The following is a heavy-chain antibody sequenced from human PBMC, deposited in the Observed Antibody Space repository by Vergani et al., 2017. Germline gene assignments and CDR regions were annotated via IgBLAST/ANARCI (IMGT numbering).Heavy chain of an antibody. CDR3: ASVGTSSNGDYFDY. CDR1: GYTFTDYF. V-gene: IGHV1-2*02. J-gene: IGHJ4*02. Sequence: QVQLVQSGAEVKKPGASVKVSCKASGYTFTDYFMHWVRQAPGQGLEWMGWINPNSGGTNYAQKFQGRVTMTRDTSISTAYMELSNLTSDDTAVYYCASVGTSSNGDYFDYWGQGTLVTVSS. D-gene: IGHD2-2*01. CDR2: INPNSGGT.